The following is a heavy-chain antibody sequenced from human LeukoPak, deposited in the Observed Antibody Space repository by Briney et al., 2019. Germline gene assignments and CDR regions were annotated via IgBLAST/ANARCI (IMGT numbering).Heavy chain of an antibody. D-gene: IGHD3-10*01. J-gene: IGHJ3*02. CDR3: AREGYYYGSGSYYITDAFDI. CDR2: ISSSSSYI. CDR1: GFTFSSYE. V-gene: IGHV3-21*01. Sequence: GGSLRLSCAASGFTFSSYEMNWVRQAPGKGLEWVSSISSSSSYIYYADSVKGRFTISRDNAKNSLYLQMNSLRAEDTAVYYCAREGYYYGSGSYYITDAFDIWGQGTMVTVSS.